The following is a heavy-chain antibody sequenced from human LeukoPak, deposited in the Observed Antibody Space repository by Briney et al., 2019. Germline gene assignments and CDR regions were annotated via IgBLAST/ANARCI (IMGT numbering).Heavy chain of an antibody. CDR2: INPSGGST. CDR3: ATGRDYYGSGSYCNY. CDR1: GYTFTSYY. D-gene: IGHD3-10*01. J-gene: IGHJ4*02. V-gene: IGHV1-46*01. Sequence: RASVKVSCKASGYTFTSYYMHWVRQAPGQGLEWMGIINPSGGSTSYAQKFQGRVTMTEDTSTDTAYMELSSLRSEDTAVYYCATGRDYYGSGSYCNYWGQGTLVTVSS.